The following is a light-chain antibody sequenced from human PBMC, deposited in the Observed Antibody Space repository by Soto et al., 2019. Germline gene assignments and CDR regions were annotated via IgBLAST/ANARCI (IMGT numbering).Light chain of an antibody. V-gene: IGKV3-15*01. CDR3: QQYNNWPPVT. Sequence: IVMTQSPATLSVSPGEKATLSCRVCHSVSNNLAWFQQKPGQVPRLLINGGSNRATGVSARLSGSGSGTEFTLPISSLQYEEFAVYYCQQYNNWPPVTFGQGTKVDIK. CDR2: GGS. J-gene: IGKJ1*01. CDR1: HSVSNN.